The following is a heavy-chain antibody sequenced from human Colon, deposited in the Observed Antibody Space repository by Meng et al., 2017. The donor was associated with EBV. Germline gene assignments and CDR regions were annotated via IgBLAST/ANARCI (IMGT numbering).Heavy chain of an antibody. J-gene: IGHJ5*02. D-gene: IGHD3-10*01. Sequence: RLLHGQDGRLYPQETLRPSFACKCGSFRDYYWTWIRHPPGKGLEWIGEIDHRGNTKYNPSLKSRVTISLDTSKKQFSLKVSSVTAADSAVYYCARRGPSGNFSPWSQGALVTVSS. V-gene: IGHV4-34*01. CDR3: ARRGPSGNFSP. CDR1: CGSFRDYY. CDR2: IDHRGNT.